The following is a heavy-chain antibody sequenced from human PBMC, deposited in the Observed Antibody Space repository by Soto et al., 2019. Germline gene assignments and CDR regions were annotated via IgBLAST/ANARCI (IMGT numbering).Heavy chain of an antibody. V-gene: IGHV3-30*03. CDR1: GFTFSNYG. Sequence: QVQLVESGGGVVQPGRSLRLSCAASGFTFSNYGMHWVRQAPGKGLEWVAIISYDGSVKYFGDSVKGRFTISRDDSRATVLLQMSSMRAEDTAVYYCAIPSEPVRAPYHFDSWGQGTLVTVSS. CDR3: AIPSEPVRAPYHFDS. D-gene: IGHD1-26*01. J-gene: IGHJ4*02. CDR2: ISYDGSVK.